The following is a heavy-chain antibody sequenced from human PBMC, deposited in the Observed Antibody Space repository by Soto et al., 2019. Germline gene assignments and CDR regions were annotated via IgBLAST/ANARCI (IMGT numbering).Heavy chain of an antibody. CDR3: AREGTAMVRPFDY. Sequence: KTSETLSLTCTVSGGSISSGDYYWSWIRQPPGKGLEWIGYIYYSGSTYYNPSLKSRVTISVDTSKNQFSLKLSSVTAADTAVYYCAREGTAMVRPFDYWGQGTLVTVSS. D-gene: IGHD5-18*01. CDR2: IYYSGST. CDR1: GGSISSGDYY. J-gene: IGHJ4*02. V-gene: IGHV4-30-4*01.